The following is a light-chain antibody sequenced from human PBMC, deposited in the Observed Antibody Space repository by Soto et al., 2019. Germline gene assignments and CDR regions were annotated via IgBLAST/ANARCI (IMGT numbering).Light chain of an antibody. CDR2: EVS. CDR3: SSYTRSSSPSYVV. CDR1: SSDVGGYNY. J-gene: IGLJ2*01. V-gene: IGLV2-14*01. Sequence: QSALTQPAAVSGSPGQSITISCTGTSSDVGGYNYVSWYQQHPGKAPKLMIYEVSNRPSGVSNRFSGSKSGNTASLTISGLQAEDEADYYCSSYTRSSSPSYVVFGGGTQLTVL.